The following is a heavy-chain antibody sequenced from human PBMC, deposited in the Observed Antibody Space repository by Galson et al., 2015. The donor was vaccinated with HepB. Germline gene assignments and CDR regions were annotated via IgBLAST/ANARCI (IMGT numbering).Heavy chain of an antibody. D-gene: IGHD3-10*01. CDR3: AKGYGSGSYYRPLDY. V-gene: IGHV3-23*01. J-gene: IGHJ4*02. CDR2: TSGSGGST. CDR1: GFTFSSYA. Sequence: SLRLSCAASGFTFSSYAMTWVRQAPGKGLEWVSGTSGSGGSTYYADSVKGRFTMSRDNSKNTLDLQMNSLRAEDTAVYYCAKGYGSGSYYRPLDYWGQGTLVTVSS.